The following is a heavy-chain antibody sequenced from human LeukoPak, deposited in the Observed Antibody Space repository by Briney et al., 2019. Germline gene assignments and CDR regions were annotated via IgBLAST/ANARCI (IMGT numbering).Heavy chain of an antibody. CDR1: GGTFSGYY. J-gene: IGHJ5*02. CDR2: IKHSGST. CDR3: ARRGFDP. Sequence: SETLSLTCAASGGTFSGYYWSWIRQPPGKGLEWIGEIKHSGSTNYNQSLKSRVTISVDTSKNQFSLKLSSVTAADTAVYYCARRGFDPWGQGTLVTVSS. V-gene: IGHV4-34*01.